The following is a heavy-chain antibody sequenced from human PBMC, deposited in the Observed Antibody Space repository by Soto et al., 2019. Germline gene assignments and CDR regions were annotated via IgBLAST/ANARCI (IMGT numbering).Heavy chain of an antibody. CDR1: GFTVKGNY. J-gene: IGHJ4*02. D-gene: IGHD3-16*01. CDR3: AGAYTFNYAFDY. V-gene: IGHV3-53*01. Sequence: GGSLRLSCAPSGFTVKGNYVGWARLASEKGMEWVSIIFSAGVTYYTDSVKGRFTVSKDISKNTLSLQMNSLRADDTAIYFCAGAYTFNYAFDYWGLGTPVTVSS. CDR2: IFSAGVT.